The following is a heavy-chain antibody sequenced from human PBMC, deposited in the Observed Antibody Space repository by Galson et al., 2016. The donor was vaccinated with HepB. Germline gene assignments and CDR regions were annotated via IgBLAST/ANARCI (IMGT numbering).Heavy chain of an antibody. D-gene: IGHD3-22*01. CDR1: GGSISSYY. CDR2: IYYGGRT. V-gene: IGHV4-59*01. Sequence: SETLSLTCTVSGGSISSYYWSWIRQPPGKGLEWIGYIYYGGRTDYNPSLKSRVSISVDTSKNQFYLNLGSVTAADTAVYYCARDRDSSSYYSLDYWGQGTLVTVSS. J-gene: IGHJ4*02. CDR3: ARDRDSSSYYSLDY.